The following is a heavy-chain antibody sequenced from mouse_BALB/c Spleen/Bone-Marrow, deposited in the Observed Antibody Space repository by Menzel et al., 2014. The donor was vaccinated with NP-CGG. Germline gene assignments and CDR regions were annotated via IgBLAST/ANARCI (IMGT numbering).Heavy chain of an antibody. CDR3: ARGDYRSYYFDY. D-gene: IGHD2-14*01. J-gene: IGHJ2*01. CDR1: GHAFTNYL. V-gene: IGHV1-54*01. CDR2: INPGSGGT. Sequence: QVQLQQSGAELVRPGTSVKVSCKASGHAFTNYLIEWVKQGPGQGLEWIGVINPGSGGTNYNEKFKGKATLTADKSSSTAYMQLSSLTSDDSAVYFCARGDYRSYYFDYWGQGTTLTVSS.